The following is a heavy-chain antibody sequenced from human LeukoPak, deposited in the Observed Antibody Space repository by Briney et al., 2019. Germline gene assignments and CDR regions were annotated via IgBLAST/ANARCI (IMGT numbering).Heavy chain of an antibody. V-gene: IGHV4-4*07. CDR2: IHASGST. J-gene: IGHJ4*02. Sequence: SETLSLTCTVSGGSITSYYWSWIRQPAGKGPEWIGRIHASGSTNYNPSLKSRVTISVDTSKNQFSLRLSSVTAADTAVYYCARHSTTVSRFDYWGQGTLVTVSS. CDR1: GGSITSYY. D-gene: IGHD1-1*01. CDR3: ARHSTTVSRFDY.